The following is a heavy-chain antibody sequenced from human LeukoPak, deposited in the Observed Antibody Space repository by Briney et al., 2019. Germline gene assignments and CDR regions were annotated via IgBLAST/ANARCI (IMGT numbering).Heavy chain of an antibody. Sequence: PGGSLRLSCAASGFTFSRNAMHWVRQAPGKGLEWVALIWYDGSNKYYTDSVKGRLTISRDNSKDTLFLQMNSLRAEDTAVYYCAREGPRGNSQFDYWGQGALVTVSS. V-gene: IGHV3-33*08. CDR2: IWYDGSNK. CDR3: AREGPRGNSQFDY. J-gene: IGHJ4*02. D-gene: IGHD2/OR15-2a*01. CDR1: GFTFSRNA.